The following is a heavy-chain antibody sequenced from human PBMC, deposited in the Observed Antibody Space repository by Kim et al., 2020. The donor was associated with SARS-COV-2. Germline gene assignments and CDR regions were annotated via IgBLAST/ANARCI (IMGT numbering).Heavy chain of an antibody. D-gene: IGHD1-20*01. J-gene: IGHJ6*02. CDR3: VKDVLYNPRASYYYYGMDV. Sequence: GGSLRLSCSASGFTFSSYAMHWVRQAPGKGLEYVSAISSNGGSTYYADSVKGRFTISRDNSKNTLYLQMSSLRAEDTAVYYCVKDVLYNPRASYYYYGMDVWGQGTTVTVSS. CDR2: ISSNGGST. CDR1: GFTFSSYA. V-gene: IGHV3-64D*06.